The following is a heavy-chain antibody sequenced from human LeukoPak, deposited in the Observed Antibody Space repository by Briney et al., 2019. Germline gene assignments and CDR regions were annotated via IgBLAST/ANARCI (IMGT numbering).Heavy chain of an antibody. CDR2: FDPEDGET. CDR1: GYTLTELS. D-gene: IGHD3-3*01. CDR3: ATDGSFWSGHNWFDP. J-gene: IGHJ5*02. Sequence: ASVKVSCKVSGYTLTELSMHWVRQAPGKGLEWMGGFDPEDGETIYAQKFQGRVTMTEDTSTDTAYMELSSLRSEDTAVYYCATDGSFWSGHNWFDPWGQGTLVTVSP. V-gene: IGHV1-24*01.